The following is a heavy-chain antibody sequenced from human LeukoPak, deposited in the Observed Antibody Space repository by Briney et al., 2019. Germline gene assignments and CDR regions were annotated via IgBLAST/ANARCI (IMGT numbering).Heavy chain of an antibody. J-gene: IGHJ4*02. CDR2: ISSSSSYI. CDR1: GFTFSSYT. CDR3: ARVPTGSNYFDY. V-gene: IGHV3-21*01. D-gene: IGHD3-9*01. Sequence: GGSLRLSCAASGFTFSSYTMNWVRQAPGKGLEWVSSISSSSSYIYYADSVKGRFTISRDNAKNSLYLQMNSLRAEDTAVYYCARVPTGSNYFDYWGQGTLVTVSS.